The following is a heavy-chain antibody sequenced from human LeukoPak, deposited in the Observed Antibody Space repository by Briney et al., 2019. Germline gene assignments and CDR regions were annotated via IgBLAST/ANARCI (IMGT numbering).Heavy chain of an antibody. J-gene: IGHJ4*02. CDR2: IYYSGST. V-gene: IGHV4-39*07. CDR1: GGSISNSSYY. Sequence: SETLSLTCTVSGGSISNSSYYWGWIRQPPGKGLEWIGSIYYSGSTYYNPSLRSRLTISVDKSKNPFSLSLTSVTAADTAFYYCARSAAVTGQFDFWGPGTLVTVSS. CDR3: ARSAAVTGQFDF. D-gene: IGHD6-19*01.